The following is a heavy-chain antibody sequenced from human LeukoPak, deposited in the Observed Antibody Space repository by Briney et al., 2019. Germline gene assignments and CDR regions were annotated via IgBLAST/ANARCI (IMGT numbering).Heavy chain of an antibody. V-gene: IGHV4-59*01. D-gene: IGHD3-22*01. Sequence: SETLSLTCTGSGGSISSYYWSWIRQPPGKGLEWIGYIYYSGSTNYNPSLKSRVTISVDTSKNQFSLKLSSVTAADTAVYYCARETGSVVTPFDIWGQGTMVTVSS. CDR3: ARETGSVVTPFDI. CDR1: GGSISSYY. CDR2: IYYSGST. J-gene: IGHJ3*02.